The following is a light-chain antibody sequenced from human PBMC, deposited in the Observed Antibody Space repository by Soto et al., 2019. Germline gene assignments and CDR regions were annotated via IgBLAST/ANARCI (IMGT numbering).Light chain of an antibody. J-gene: IGLJ3*02. V-gene: IGLV2-8*01. CDR2: EVS. CDR3: SSYGGSKV. CDR1: SSDVAFYNY. Sequence: HSALTQPPSASGSPGQSVTISCTGTSSDVAFYNYVSWYQQHPGKAPKLIIYEVSKRPSGVPDRFSGSKSGNTASLTVSGLQAEDEADYYCSSYGGSKVFGGGTKLTVL.